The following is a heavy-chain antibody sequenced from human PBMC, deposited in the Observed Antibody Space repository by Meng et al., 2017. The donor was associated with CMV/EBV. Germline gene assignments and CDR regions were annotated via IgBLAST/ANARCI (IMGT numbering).Heavy chain of an antibody. V-gene: IGHV4-34*01. CDR1: GGSFSGFY. D-gene: IGHD6-6*01. Sequence: GSLRPSCAVYGGSFSGFYWSWIRQLPGKGLEWIGEINHSGSTNYNPSLKSRVTISVDTSKNQFSLKLSSATAADTAVYYCARGRSRRVGSSSRGSYFDYWGQGTLVTVSS. CDR2: INHSGST. CDR3: ARGRSRRVGSSSRGSYFDY. J-gene: IGHJ4*02.